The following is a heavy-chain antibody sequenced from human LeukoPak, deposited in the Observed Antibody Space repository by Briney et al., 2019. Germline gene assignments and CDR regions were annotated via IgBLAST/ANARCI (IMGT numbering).Heavy chain of an antibody. Sequence: ASVKVSCKASGYTFTSYYMHWVRQAPGQGLEWMGIINPSGGSTSYAQKFQGRVTMTRDMSTSTVYMELSSLRSEDTAVYYCARDQQYCGGDCYSVYYYYYYMDVWGKGTTVTVSS. CDR3: ARDQQYCGGDCYSVYYYYYYMDV. V-gene: IGHV1-46*01. D-gene: IGHD2-21*02. CDR1: GYTFTSYY. J-gene: IGHJ6*03. CDR2: INPSGGST.